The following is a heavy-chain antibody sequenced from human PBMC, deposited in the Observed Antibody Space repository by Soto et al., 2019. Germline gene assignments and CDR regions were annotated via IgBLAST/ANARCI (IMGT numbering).Heavy chain of an antibody. CDR3: ARVEAAAGKNWFDP. CDR1: GGSISSGGYY. V-gene: IGHV4-31*03. J-gene: IGHJ5*02. CDR2: IYYSGST. Sequence: TLSLTCTVSGGSISSGGYYWSWIRQHPGKGLEWIGYIYYSGSTYYNPSLKSRVTISVDTSKNQFSLKLSSVTAADTAVYYCARVEAAAGKNWFDPWGQGTLVTVSS. D-gene: IGHD6-13*01.